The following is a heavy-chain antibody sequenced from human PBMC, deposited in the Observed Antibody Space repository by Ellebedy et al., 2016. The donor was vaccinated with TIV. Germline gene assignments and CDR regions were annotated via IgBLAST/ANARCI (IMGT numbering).Heavy chain of an antibody. CDR2: ISGNGVST. V-gene: IGHV3-23*01. CDR3: ARGFVGATPTFDY. CDR1: GFTFSSYS. D-gene: IGHD1-26*01. Sequence: GESLKISCAASGFTFSSYSMNWVRQAPGKGLEWVSAISGNGVSTHYADSVTGRFTISRDNSKNTLYLQMNSLRAEDTAVYYCARGFVGATPTFDYWGQGTLVTVSS. J-gene: IGHJ4*02.